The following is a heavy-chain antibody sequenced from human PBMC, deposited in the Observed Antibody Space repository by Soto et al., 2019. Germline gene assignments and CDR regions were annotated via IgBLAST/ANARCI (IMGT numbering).Heavy chain of an antibody. J-gene: IGHJ4*02. Sequence: PSETLSLTCTVSGGSISSHYWTWIRQPAGKGLEWIGRIYTSGTTNYNPSLTSRVTMSVDTSKNQFSLNLTSVTAADTAVYSCARDRGQLWPLDHWGQGTLVTVSS. CDR1: GGSISSHY. CDR2: IYTSGTT. D-gene: IGHD5-18*01. V-gene: IGHV4-4*07. CDR3: ARDRGQLWPLDH.